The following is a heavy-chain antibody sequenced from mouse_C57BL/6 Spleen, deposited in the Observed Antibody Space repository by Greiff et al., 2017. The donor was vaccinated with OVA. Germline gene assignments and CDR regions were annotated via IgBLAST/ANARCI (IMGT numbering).Heavy chain of an antibody. CDR3: AREYYSNYVSYFDV. CDR1: GFTFSDYY. V-gene: IGHV5-16*01. J-gene: IGHJ1*03. Sequence: EVKLVESAGGLVQPGSSMKLSCTASGFTFSDYYMAWVRPVPEKGLEWVANITYDGSSTYYLDSLKSRFIISRDNAKNILYLQMSSLKSEDTATYYCAREYYSNYVSYFDVWGTGTTVTVSS. CDR2: ITYDGSST. D-gene: IGHD2-5*01.